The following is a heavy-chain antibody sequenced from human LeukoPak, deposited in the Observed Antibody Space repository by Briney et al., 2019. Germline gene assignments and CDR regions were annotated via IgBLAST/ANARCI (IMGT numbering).Heavy chain of an antibody. Sequence: SETLSLTCTVSGGSISSYYWSWIRQPPGKGLEWIGYIYYSGSTNYNPSLKSRVTISVDTSKNQFSLKLSSVTAADTAVYYCARGLEEYVAAAGNWGQGTLVTVSS. D-gene: IGHD6-13*01. J-gene: IGHJ4*02. CDR3: ARGLEEYVAAAGN. V-gene: IGHV4-59*01. CDR2: IYYSGST. CDR1: GGSISSYY.